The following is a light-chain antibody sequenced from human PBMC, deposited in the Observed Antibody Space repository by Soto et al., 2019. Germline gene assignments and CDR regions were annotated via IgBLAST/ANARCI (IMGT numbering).Light chain of an antibody. Sequence: SALTQPASVSGSPGQSITISCTGTSSDVGGYNYVSWYQQHPGKAPKFMIYDVSNRPSGVSNRFSGSKSGNTASLTISGLQAEDEADYYCSSYTSSSTYVFGTGTKLTVL. CDR2: DVS. CDR1: SSDVGGYNY. CDR3: SSYTSSSTYV. V-gene: IGLV2-14*03. J-gene: IGLJ1*01.